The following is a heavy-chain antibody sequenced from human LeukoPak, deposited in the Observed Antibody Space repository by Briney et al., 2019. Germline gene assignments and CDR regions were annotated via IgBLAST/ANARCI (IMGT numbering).Heavy chain of an antibody. Sequence: GESLKISCKGSGYSFTSYWIGWVRQMPGKGLEWMGIMYPGDSDTRYSPSFQGQVTISADKSISTAYLQWSSLKASDTAMYYCASLYSSSPYYFDYWGQGTLVTVSS. D-gene: IGHD6-13*01. J-gene: IGHJ4*02. CDR2: MYPGDSDT. V-gene: IGHV5-51*01. CDR1: GYSFTSYW. CDR3: ASLYSSSPYYFDY.